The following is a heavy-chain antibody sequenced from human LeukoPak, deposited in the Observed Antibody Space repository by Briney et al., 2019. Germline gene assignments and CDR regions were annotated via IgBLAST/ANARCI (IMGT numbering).Heavy chain of an antibody. Sequence: GGSLRLSCAASGFTFSRYWMHWVRQAPGKGLVWVSRINSDGSYTSYADFVKGRFTISRDNAKNTVYLQMSSLRAEDAAVYYCARICSTTDCLISAWGQGTLVTVSS. CDR2: INSDGSYT. CDR3: ARICSTTDCLISA. J-gene: IGHJ4*02. CDR1: GFTFSRYW. V-gene: IGHV3-74*01. D-gene: IGHD2-2*01.